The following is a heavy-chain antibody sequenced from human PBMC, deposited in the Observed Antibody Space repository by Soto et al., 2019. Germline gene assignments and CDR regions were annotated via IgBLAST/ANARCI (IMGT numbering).Heavy chain of an antibody. V-gene: IGHV2-5*02. J-gene: IGHJ6*02. CDR1: GFSLSTSGVN. Sequence: QVTLKESGPTLVKPTQTLTLTCAFSGFSLSTSGVNVGWIRQLPGKALEWLALLYWDDDKRYSPSLKTRLTXTXITSKNQVLLTMTNMDPVDTATYYCAHRNDYYGMDVWGQGTTVTVSS. CDR3: AHRNDYYGMDV. CDR2: LYWDDDK.